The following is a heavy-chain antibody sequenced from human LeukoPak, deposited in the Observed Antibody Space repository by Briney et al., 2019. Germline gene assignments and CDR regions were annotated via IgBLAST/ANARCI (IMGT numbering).Heavy chain of an antibody. J-gene: IGHJ5*02. V-gene: IGHV4-59*08. CDR2: IYYSGTT. CDR1: GGSISYYY. D-gene: IGHD4-17*01. CDR3: ARHSGGYGDYPNWFDP. Sequence: SETLSLTCTVSGGSISYYYWSWIRQPPGKGLEWIGYIYYSGTTNYNPSLLSRVTISVDTSKNQFSLKLTSVTAADTAIYYCARHSGGYGDYPNWFDPWGQGTLVTVSS.